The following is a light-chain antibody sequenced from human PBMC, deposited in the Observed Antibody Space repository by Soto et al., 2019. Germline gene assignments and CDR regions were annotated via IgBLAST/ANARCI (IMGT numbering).Light chain of an antibody. CDR2: GAS. J-gene: IGKJ5*01. CDR1: QSVRSK. V-gene: IGKV3-15*01. CDR3: QQYNNLPLIT. Sequence: EVGMTQSPDTLSVSPGETVTLSCRASQSVRSKLAWYQQKPGQAPRLFIYGASTRATGIPARFSGSGSGTEFTLTISSLQSEDFAIYYCQQYNNLPLITFGQGRLLEIK.